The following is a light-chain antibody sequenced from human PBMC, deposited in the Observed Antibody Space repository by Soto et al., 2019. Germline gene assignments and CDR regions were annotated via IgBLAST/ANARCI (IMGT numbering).Light chain of an antibody. CDR1: NTDVGGYNY. J-gene: IGLJ2*01. V-gene: IGLV2-14*01. CDR3: SSYTSSSTLV. CDR2: EVS. Sequence: QSALTQPPSASGSPGQSVTISCTGSNTDVGGYNYVSWYQQHPGKASKLMIYEVSNRPSGISNRFSGSKSGNTASLTLSGLQAEDEADYYCSSYTSSSTLVFGGGTKLTVL.